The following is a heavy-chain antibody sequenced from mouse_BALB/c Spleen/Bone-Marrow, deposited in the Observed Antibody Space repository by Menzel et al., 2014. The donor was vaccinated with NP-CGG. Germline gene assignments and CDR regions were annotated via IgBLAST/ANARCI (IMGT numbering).Heavy chain of an antibody. D-gene: IGHD2-4*01. CDR3: ARGYDYDSWFAY. CDR2: INSNGGST. V-gene: IGHV5-6-3*01. Sequence: EVKLVESGGGLVQPGGSLKLSCAASGFSFSGYGMSWVRQTPDKRLELVATINSNGGSTYYSDSVKGRFTISRDNAKNTLYLQMSSLKSEDTAMYYCARGYDYDSWFAYWGQGTLVTVSA. CDR1: GFSFSGYG. J-gene: IGHJ3*01.